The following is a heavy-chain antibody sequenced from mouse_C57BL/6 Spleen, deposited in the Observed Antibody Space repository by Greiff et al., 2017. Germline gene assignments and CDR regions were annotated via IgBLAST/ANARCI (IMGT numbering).Heavy chain of an antibody. Sequence: EVQLVESGPGLVKPSQSLSLTCSVTGYSITSGYYWNWIRQFPGNKLEWMGYISYDGSNNYNPSLKNRISITRGTSKNQFFLKLNSVTTEDTATYYCASEEGFAYWGQGTLVTVSA. CDR3: ASEEGFAY. CDR1: GYSITSGYY. J-gene: IGHJ3*01. V-gene: IGHV3-6*01. CDR2: ISYDGSN.